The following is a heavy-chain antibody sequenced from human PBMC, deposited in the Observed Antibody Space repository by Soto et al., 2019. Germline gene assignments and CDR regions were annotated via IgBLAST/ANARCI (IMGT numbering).Heavy chain of an antibody. CDR1: GDSVNNDAYY. Sequence: QVQLQESGPGLMKPSETLSLTCTVSGDSVNNDAYYWSWIRQPPGKGLEWIGYIYHSGITYYNPSLRSRVLMSIDMSEKQCSLRLISVTAADTAVYYCARLGIGWESPFDHWGQGTLVNVSS. V-gene: IGHV4-61*08. D-gene: IGHD1-26*01. CDR2: IYHSGIT. CDR3: ARLGIGWESPFDH. J-gene: IGHJ4*02.